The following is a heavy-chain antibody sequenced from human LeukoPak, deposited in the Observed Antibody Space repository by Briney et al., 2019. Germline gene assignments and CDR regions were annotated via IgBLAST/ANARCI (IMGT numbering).Heavy chain of an antibody. V-gene: IGHV3-30-3*01. CDR2: ISFDGNNI. Sequence: PGTSLRLSCAASGFPFSSFAVHWVRQAPGKGLEWVAVISFDGNNIYYADSVKGRFTISRDNSKNTLYLQMNSLRSEDTAVYYCARDNIAGSGSSDWGQGTLVTVSS. CDR1: GFPFSSFA. CDR3: ARDNIAGSGSSD. D-gene: IGHD3-10*01. J-gene: IGHJ4*02.